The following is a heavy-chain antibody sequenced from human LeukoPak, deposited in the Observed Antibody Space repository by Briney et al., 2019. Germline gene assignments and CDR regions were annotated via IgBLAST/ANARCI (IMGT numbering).Heavy chain of an antibody. Sequence: GGSLRLSCAASGFTFSSYWMHWVRQAPGKGLEWVAVISYDGSNKYYADSVKGRFTISRDNSKNTLYLQMNSLRAEDTAVYYCAKEDGMDVWGQGTTVTVSS. V-gene: IGHV3-30*18. CDR3: AKEDGMDV. J-gene: IGHJ6*02. CDR1: GFTFSSYW. CDR2: ISYDGSNK.